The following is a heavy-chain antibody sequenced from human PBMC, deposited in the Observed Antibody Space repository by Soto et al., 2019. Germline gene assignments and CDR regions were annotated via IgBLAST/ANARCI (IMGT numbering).Heavy chain of an antibody. CDR1: GYTFTSYG. CDR2: ISAYNGNT. D-gene: IGHD3-3*01. V-gene: IGHV1-18*01. CDR3: AREIEGGGSGYYIFDY. J-gene: IGHJ4*02. Sequence: ASVKVSCKASGYTFTSYGISWVRQAPGQGLEWVGWISAYNGNTNYAQKLQGRVTMTTDTSTSTAYMELRSLRSDDTAVYYCAREIEGGGSGYYIFDYWGQGTLVTVS.